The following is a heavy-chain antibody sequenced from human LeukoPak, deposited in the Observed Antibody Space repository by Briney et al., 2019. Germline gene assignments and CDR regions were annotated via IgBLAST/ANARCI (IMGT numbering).Heavy chain of an antibody. V-gene: IGHV3-23*01. CDR2: ISGSGGST. CDR1: GFTFSSYA. D-gene: IGHD6-19*01. Sequence: PGGSLRLSCAASGFTFSSYAMSWVRQAPGKGLEWVSTISGSGGSTYYADSVKGRFTISRDNSKNTLYLQMNSLRAEDTAVYYCAKPLIAVAGTLYFDYWGQGTLVTVSS. J-gene: IGHJ4*02. CDR3: AKPLIAVAGTLYFDY.